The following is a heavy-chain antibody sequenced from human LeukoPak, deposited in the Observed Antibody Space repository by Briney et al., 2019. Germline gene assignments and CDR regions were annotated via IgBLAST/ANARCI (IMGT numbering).Heavy chain of an antibody. V-gene: IGHV3-23*01. CDR1: GFTFSSYA. CDR2: ISGSGGST. D-gene: IGHD6-19*01. Sequence: GGSLRLSCAASGFTFSSYAMSWVRQAPGKGLEWVSAISGSGGSTYYADSVKGRFTISRDNSKNTLYLQMNSLRAEDTAVYYSAKSPAVAGAFDYWGQGTLVTVSS. J-gene: IGHJ4*02. CDR3: AKSPAVAGAFDY.